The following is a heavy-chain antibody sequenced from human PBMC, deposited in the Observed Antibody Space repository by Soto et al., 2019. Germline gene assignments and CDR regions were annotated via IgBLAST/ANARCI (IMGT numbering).Heavy chain of an antibody. V-gene: IGHV1-69*12. CDR2: IIPIFGTA. CDR1: GGTFSSYA. J-gene: IGHJ6*02. D-gene: IGHD2-15*01. Sequence: QVQLVQSGAEVKKPGSSVKVSCKASGGTFSSYAISWVRQAPGQGLEWMGGIIPIFGTANYAQKFQGRVTLXAXEXXITAYMELSSLRSEDTAVYYCAKTVAAHYYYGMDVWGQGTTVTVSS. CDR3: AKTVAAHYYYGMDV.